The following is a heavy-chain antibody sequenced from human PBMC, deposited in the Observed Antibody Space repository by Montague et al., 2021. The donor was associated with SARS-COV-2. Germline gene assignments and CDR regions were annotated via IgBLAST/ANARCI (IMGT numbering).Heavy chain of an antibody. D-gene: IGHD2-8*01. J-gene: IGHJ4*02. Sequence: SETLSLTCAVYGGSLSGYYWSWIRQPPGKGLEWIGEINHSGSTNYNPSLKSRVTISVDTSKNQFSLKLSSVTAADTAAYYCARANGYYFDYWGQGTLVTVSS. CDR2: INHSGST. V-gene: IGHV4-34*01. CDR1: GGSLSGYY. CDR3: ARANGYYFDY.